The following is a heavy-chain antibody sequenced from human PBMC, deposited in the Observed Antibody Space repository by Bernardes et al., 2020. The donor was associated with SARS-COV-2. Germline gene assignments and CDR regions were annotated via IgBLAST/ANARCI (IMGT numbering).Heavy chain of an antibody. CDR1: WDIYSRHW. V-gene: IGHV5-51*01. Sequence: ESPKIHLKGSWDIYSRHWFGLVLPTPGKGLGWLGVSYPGYSDTTYSPPFQGEATIPVDKSISTAYLQWNSLKASDTATYYCPRNIARAGRLNLGYWGQGTLVTVSS. CDR2: SYPGYSDT. J-gene: IGHJ4*02. CDR3: PRNIARAGRLNLGY. D-gene: IGHD2-15*01.